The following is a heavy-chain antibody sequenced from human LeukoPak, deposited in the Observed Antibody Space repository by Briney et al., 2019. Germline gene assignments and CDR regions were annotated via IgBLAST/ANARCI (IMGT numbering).Heavy chain of an antibody. D-gene: IGHD2-8*02. J-gene: IGHJ3*02. CDR1: GGSFRGYY. CDR3: ARSRLWPTGTVDI. Sequence: SETLSPTCAVLGGSFRGYYWSWIRQSPGKGLEWIGEINHGGSTNYNPSLRSRVTISIDTSNNQFSLKLTSVTAADTALYFCARSRLWPTGTVDIWDQGAMVTVSS. V-gene: IGHV4-34*01. CDR2: INHGGST.